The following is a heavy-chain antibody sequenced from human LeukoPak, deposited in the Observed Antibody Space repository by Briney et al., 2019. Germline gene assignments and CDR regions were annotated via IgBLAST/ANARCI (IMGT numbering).Heavy chain of an antibody. CDR1: GFTFSSYS. V-gene: IGHV3-21*01. Sequence: GGSLRLSCAASGFTFSSYSMNWVRQAPGKGLEWVSSISSSSSYIYYADSVKGRFTISRDNSKNTLYLQMNSLRAEDTAMYYCAKDRTGPAEHWGQGTLVTVSS. J-gene: IGHJ1*01. CDR3: AKDRTGPAEH. CDR2: ISSSSSYI.